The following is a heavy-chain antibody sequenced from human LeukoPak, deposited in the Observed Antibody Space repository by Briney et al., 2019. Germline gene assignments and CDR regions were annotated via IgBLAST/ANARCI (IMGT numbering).Heavy chain of an antibody. J-gene: IGHJ3*02. V-gene: IGHV3-48*01. Sequence: GSLRLSCAASGFIFSSCGMSWVRQAPGKGLEWVSYISISSGTIYYADSVKGRFTISRDNAKNSLYLQMNSLRAEDTALYYCARESYYYDSSGPLGAFDIWGQGTMVTVSS. CDR1: GFIFSSCG. CDR2: ISISSGTI. CDR3: ARESYYYDSSGPLGAFDI. D-gene: IGHD3-22*01.